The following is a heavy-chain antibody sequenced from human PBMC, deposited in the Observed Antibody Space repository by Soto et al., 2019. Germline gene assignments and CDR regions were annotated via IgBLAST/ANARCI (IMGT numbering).Heavy chain of an antibody. D-gene: IGHD2-2*01. CDR2: IYWYDDE. CDR3: AHGSCSSADCYPNPYLDY. Sequence: QITLKESGPTLVKPTQTLTLTCTFSGFSLSTTAEGVGWIRQPPGKALEWLALIYWYDDERYSPSLKSRLTITKDTSKNQVVLTMTNVDPVHTATYYCAHGSCSSADCYPNPYLDYWGQGILVTVSS. CDR1: GFSLSTTAEG. V-gene: IGHV2-5*01. J-gene: IGHJ4*02.